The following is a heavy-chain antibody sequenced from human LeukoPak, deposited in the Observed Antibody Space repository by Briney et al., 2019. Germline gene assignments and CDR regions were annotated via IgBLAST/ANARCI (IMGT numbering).Heavy chain of an antibody. CDR3: AKDTSDRGYILATMFDLGY. CDR2: ISWDGGST. D-gene: IGHD5-12*01. V-gene: IGHV3-43*01. Sequence: PGGSLRLSCAASGFTFDDYTMHWVRQAPGKGLEWVSLISWDGGSTYYADSVKGRFTISRDNSKNSLYLQMNSLRTEDTALYYCAKDTSDRGYILATMFDLGYWGQGTLVTVSS. J-gene: IGHJ4*02. CDR1: GFTFDDYT.